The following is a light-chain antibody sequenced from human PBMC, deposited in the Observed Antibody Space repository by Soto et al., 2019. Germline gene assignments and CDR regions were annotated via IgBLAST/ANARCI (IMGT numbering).Light chain of an antibody. CDR1: QTVSGRY. J-gene: IGKJ1*01. Sequence: EIVLTQSAGTLSLSPGERATLSCRASQTVSGRYLAWFQQKPGQTPRLLIYDASTRAAGVPDRFSGSGSGTDISLTINRLEPEDFAVYYCQHYGSSPWTFGQGTKVEIK. CDR2: DAS. V-gene: IGKV3-20*01. CDR3: QHYGSSPWT.